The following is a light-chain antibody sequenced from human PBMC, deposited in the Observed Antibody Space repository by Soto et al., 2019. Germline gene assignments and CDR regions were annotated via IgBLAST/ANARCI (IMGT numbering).Light chain of an antibody. CDR1: QSLSSDY. Sequence: VLTQSPGTLSLSPGERPTLSCRASQSLSSDYLDYHRQKPGQAPRLLIYGASSRATGIPDRFGGSGSGTDFTLTITRLEPDDSAVYYCQQHGISHITFGQGTRLEIK. CDR3: QQHGISHIT. CDR2: GAS. J-gene: IGKJ5*01. V-gene: IGKV3-20*01.